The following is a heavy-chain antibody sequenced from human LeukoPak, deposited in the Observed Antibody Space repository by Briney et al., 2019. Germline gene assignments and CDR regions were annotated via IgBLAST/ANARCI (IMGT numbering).Heavy chain of an antibody. Sequence: ASVKVSCKASGYTFTSYAMHWVRQAPGQRLEWMGWINAGNGNTKYSQKFQGRVTITRDTSASTAYMELSSLRSEDTAVYCCARAGIAVAGLGIDYWGQGTLVTVSS. CDR1: GYTFTSYA. CDR2: INAGNGNT. CDR3: ARAGIAVAGLGIDY. V-gene: IGHV1-3*01. D-gene: IGHD6-19*01. J-gene: IGHJ4*02.